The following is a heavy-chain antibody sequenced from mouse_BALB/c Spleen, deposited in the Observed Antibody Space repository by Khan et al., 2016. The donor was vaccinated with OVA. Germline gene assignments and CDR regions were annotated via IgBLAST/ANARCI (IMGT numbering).Heavy chain of an antibody. CDR3: IRGGSLY. CDR2: INPYNDLT. V-gene: IGHV1-18*01. J-gene: IGHJ2*01. D-gene: IGHD3-2*02. Sequence: VRLQQSGPELVKPGSSMKISCKASGYSFTDFTMNWVKQSHGKNLEWIGLINPYNDLTIYNQKFMGRATLTVDKSSSTAYMELLSLTSEDSAVYYWIRGGSLYWGQGTTLTVSS. CDR1: GYSFTDFT.